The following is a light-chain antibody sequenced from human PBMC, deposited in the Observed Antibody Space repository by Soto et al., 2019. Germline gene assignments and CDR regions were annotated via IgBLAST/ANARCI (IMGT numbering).Light chain of an antibody. Sequence: EIGMTQSPATLSVSPGERATLSCRASQSVSSTLAWYQQKPGQPPKLLIYVASTRATGIPARFSGSGSGTEFTLTISRLQSEDFAVYYCQQYNVWPLTFGGGTKVELK. CDR3: QQYNVWPLT. CDR1: QSVSST. CDR2: VAS. J-gene: IGKJ4*01. V-gene: IGKV3-15*01.